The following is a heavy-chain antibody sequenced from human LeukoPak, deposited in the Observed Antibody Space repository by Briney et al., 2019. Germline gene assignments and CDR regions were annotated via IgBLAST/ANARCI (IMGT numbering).Heavy chain of an antibody. J-gene: IGHJ4*02. V-gene: IGHV1-69*05. CDR3: VPTAGYSSGWYNFDY. CDR2: IIPIFGTA. D-gene: IGHD6-19*01. CDR1: GGTFSSYA. Sequence: SVKVSCKASGGTFSSYAISWVRQAPGQGLEWMGGIIPIFGTANYAQKFQGRVTITTDESTSTAYMELSSLRSKDTAVYYCVPTAGYSSGWYNFDYWGQGTLVTVSS.